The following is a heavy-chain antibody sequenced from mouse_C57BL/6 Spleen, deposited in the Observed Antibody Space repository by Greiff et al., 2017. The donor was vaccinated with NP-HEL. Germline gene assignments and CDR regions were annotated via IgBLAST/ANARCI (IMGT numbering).Heavy chain of an antibody. J-gene: IGHJ1*03. CDR1: GYTFTDYN. D-gene: IGHD1-1*01. CDR3: ARITTVVPHWYFDV. CDR2: INPNNGGT. Sequence: EVKLMESGPELVKPGASVKIPCKASGYTFTDYNMDWVKQSHGKSLEWIGDINPNNGGTIYNQKFKGKATLTVDKSSSTAYMELRSLTSEGTAVYYCARITTVVPHWYFDVWGTGTTVTVSS. V-gene: IGHV1-18*01.